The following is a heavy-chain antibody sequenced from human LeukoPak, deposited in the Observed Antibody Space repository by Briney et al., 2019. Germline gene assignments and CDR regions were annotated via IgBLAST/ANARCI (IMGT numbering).Heavy chain of an antibody. D-gene: IGHD3-10*01. V-gene: IGHV3-23*01. CDR3: AKEAVVWFGEYARPYYFDY. CDR2: ISSSSSTI. J-gene: IGHJ4*02. CDR1: GFTFSSYA. Sequence: PGGSLRLSCAASGFTFSSYAMSWVRQAPGKGLEWVSYISSSSSTIYYADSVKGRFTISRDNSKNTLYLQMDSPRAEDTAVYYCAKEAVVWFGEYARPYYFDYWGQGTLVTVSS.